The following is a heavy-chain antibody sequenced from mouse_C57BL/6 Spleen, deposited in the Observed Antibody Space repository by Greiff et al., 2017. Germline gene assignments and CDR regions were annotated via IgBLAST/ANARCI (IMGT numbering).Heavy chain of an antibody. V-gene: IGHV1-69*01. Sequence: QVQVKQPGADLVMPGASVKLSCKASGYTFTSYWMHWVKQRPGQGLEWIGEIFPSDSNTNYNQKFKGKSTLTVDKSSSKAYMQLSSLTSEDSAVYYCARGVGSKFAYWGQGTLVTVSA. CDR2: IFPSDSNT. CDR1: GYTFTSYW. J-gene: IGHJ3*01. D-gene: IGHD1-1*01. CDR3: ARGVGSKFAY.